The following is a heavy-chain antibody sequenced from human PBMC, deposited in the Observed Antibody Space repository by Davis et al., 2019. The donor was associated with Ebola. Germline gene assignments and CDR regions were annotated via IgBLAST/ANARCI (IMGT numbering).Heavy chain of an antibody. D-gene: IGHD1-20*01. V-gene: IGHV4-34*01. Sequence: SETLSLTCAVYGGSFSGYYWSWIRQPPGKGLEWIGEINHSGSTNYNPSLKSRVTISVDTSKNQFSLKLSSVTAADTAVYYCARRAKKRITGNYYYYYYGMDVWGQGTTVTVSS. CDR2: INHSGST. CDR3: ARRAKKRITGNYYYYYYGMDV. CDR1: GGSFSGYY. J-gene: IGHJ6*02.